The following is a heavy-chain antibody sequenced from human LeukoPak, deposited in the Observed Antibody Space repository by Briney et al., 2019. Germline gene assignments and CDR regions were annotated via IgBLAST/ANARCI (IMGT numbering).Heavy chain of an antibody. CDR3: AKDSTGAKIFGSYGMDV. V-gene: IGHV3-9*01. J-gene: IGHJ6*02. D-gene: IGHD3-3*01. Sequence: PGGSLRLSCAASGFTFSSYAMHWVRQAPGKGLEWVSGISWNSGSRGYADAVKGRITISRDNAKNSLYLQMNSLRAEDTALYYCAKDSTGAKIFGSYGMDVWGQGTTVTVSS. CDR1: GFTFSSYA. CDR2: ISWNSGSR.